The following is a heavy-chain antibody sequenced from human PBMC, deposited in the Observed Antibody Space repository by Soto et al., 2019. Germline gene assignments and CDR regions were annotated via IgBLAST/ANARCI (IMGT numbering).Heavy chain of an antibody. Sequence: QVQLVQSGAEVKKPGASVKVSCRASGYTFTSYAIHWVRQAPGQRLEWMGWINTADDNKKFSPSSGHMTRDTSASIVYMDLSSLRSGDTAVYYCARGSSWSYFDYWGQGTLVTVSS. V-gene: IGHV1-3*04. CDR3: ARGSSWSYFDY. CDR1: GYTFTSYA. CDR2: INTADDNK. J-gene: IGHJ4*02. D-gene: IGHD6-13*01.